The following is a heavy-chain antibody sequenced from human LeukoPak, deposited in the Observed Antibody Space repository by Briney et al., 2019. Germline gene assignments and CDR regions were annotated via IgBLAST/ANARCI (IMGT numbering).Heavy chain of an antibody. CDR3: ARDYGLHSSGYGPFDL. J-gene: IGHJ2*01. V-gene: IGHV1-2*02. Sequence: ASVEVSCKASGYTFSAYYIHWVRQAPGQGLEWMGWINPDNGGTNYLEKFQGRVTMTRDTSITTAYMELSRLRSDDTAVYYCARDYGLHSSGYGPFDLWGRGALITVSS. CDR2: INPDNGGT. CDR1: GYTFSAYY. D-gene: IGHD3-22*01.